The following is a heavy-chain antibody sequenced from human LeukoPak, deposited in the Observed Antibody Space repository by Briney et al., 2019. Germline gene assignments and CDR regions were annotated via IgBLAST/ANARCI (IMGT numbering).Heavy chain of an antibody. Sequence: GRSLRLSCAASGFTLSSYGMQWVRQALGKGLEWVAVIWYDGSNKYYADSVKGRFIISRDNSKNTLYLQMNSLRAEDTAVYYCARDNEHYFDSWGQGTLVTVSS. CDR3: ARDNEHYFDS. V-gene: IGHV3-33*01. CDR2: IWYDGSNK. D-gene: IGHD1-1*01. J-gene: IGHJ4*02. CDR1: GFTLSSYG.